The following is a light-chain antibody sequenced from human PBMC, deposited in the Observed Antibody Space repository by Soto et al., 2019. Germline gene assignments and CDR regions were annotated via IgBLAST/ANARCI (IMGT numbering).Light chain of an antibody. Sequence: QSALTQPASVSGSPGQSITISCTGTSSDVGGYGYVSWYQQHPGKAPKLMIYDVSLRPSGVSNRFSGSKSGNTASLTISGLQAEDEADYYCNSYTSSSTLLFGGGTKVTVL. J-gene: IGLJ2*01. V-gene: IGLV2-14*01. CDR1: SSDVGGYGY. CDR3: NSYTSSSTLL. CDR2: DVS.